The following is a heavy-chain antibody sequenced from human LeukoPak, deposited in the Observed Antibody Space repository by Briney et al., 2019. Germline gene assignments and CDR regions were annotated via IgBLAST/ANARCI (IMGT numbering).Heavy chain of an antibody. D-gene: IGHD3-3*01. CDR2: IRSKAYGGTT. V-gene: IGHV3-49*03. J-gene: IGHJ4*02. CDR3: TRMDFWSGCYTAPDY. Sequence: GGSLRLSCTASGFTFGDYAMSWFRQAPGKGLEWVGFIRSKAYGGTTEYAASVKGRFTISRDDSKSIAYLQMNSLKTEDTAVYYCTRMDFWSGCYTAPDYWGQGTLVTVSS. CDR1: GFTFGDYA.